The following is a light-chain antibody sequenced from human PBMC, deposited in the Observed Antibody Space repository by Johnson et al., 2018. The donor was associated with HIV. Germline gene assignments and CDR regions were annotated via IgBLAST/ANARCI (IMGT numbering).Light chain of an antibody. CDR2: ENN. CDR1: SSNIGNND. CDR3: GTWDSSLSADV. J-gene: IGLJ1*01. V-gene: IGLV1-51*02. Sequence: QSVLTQPPSVSAAPGQKVTISCSGSSSNIGNNDVSWYQQLPGTAPKLLIYENNKRPLGIPDRFSGSKSGTSATLGITGLQTGDEADYYCGTWDSSLSADVFGTGTKVTVL.